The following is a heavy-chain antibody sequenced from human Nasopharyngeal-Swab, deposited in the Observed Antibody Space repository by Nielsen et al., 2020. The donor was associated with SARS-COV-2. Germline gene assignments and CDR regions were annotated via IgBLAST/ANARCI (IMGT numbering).Heavy chain of an antibody. CDR1: GSSISSSSYY. D-gene: IGHD4-23*01. CDR3: ARRLVVTPGPFDY. V-gene: IGHV4-39*01. Sequence: SETLSLTCTVPGSSISSSSYYWGWIRQPPGKGLEWIGSIYYSGSTYYNPSLKSRFTISADTSKNQFSLKLSSVTAADTAVYYCARRLVVTPGPFDYWGQGTLVTSPQ. CDR2: IYYSGST. J-gene: IGHJ4*02.